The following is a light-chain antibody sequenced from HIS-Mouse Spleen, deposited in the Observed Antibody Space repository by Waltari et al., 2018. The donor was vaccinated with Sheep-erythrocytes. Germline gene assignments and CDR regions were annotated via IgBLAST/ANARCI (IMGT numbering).Light chain of an antibody. J-gene: IGLJ3*02. CDR1: RTDVGGYNY. CDR2: EVR. V-gene: IGLV2-14*01. CDR3: SSYTSSSTWV. Sequence: QSALTQPASVSGSPGQSITISCTRTRTDVGGYNYVSWYQHTPGKAPKLMIYEVRNRPSGVSNRFSGSKSGNTASLTISGLQAEDEADYYCSSYTSSSTWVFGGGTKLTVL.